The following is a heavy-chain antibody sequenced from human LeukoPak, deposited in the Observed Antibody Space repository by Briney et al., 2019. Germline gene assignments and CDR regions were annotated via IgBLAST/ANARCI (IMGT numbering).Heavy chain of an antibody. CDR3: AKAGYTSSWPLDN. V-gene: IGHV3-23*01. D-gene: IGHD6-13*01. J-gene: IGHJ4*02. CDR2: LSGSGSTT. CDR1: GFTLSSDG. Sequence: GGSLRLSCAASGFTLSSDGMSWVRQAPGKGLEWVSALSGSGSTTYYADSVKGRFTISRDNSKNTLFLEMNSLRVEDTAVYYCAKAGYTSSWPLDNWGQGTQVTVSS.